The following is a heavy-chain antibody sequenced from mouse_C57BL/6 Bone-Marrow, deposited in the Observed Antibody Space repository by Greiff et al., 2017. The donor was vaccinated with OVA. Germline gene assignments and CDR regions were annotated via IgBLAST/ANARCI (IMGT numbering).Heavy chain of an antibody. CDR2: IYPGSGST. V-gene: IGHV1-55*01. D-gene: IGHD4-1*01. CDR3: AGTGSEYFDV. Sequence: QVQLQQPGAELVKPGASVKMSCKASGYTFTSYWITWVKQRPGQGLEWIGDIYPGSGSTNYNEKFQSKATLTVDTSSSTAYLQLSSLTSEDSAVYYCAGTGSEYFDVWGTGTTVTVSS. J-gene: IGHJ1*03. CDR1: GYTFTSYW.